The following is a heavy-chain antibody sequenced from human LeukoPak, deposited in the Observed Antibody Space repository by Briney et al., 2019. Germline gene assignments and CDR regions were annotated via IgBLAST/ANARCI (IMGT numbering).Heavy chain of an antibody. V-gene: IGHV1-69*06. CDR2: IIPVFGTA. D-gene: IGHD2-15*01. CDR3: AINQAGYCGGGSCYRHEFYYMDV. Sequence: ASVKVSCKASGYTFTSYGISWVRQAPGQGLEWMGGIIPVFGTANYAEKFQDRVTITADKSTSTAYMELSSLRSEDTAMYYCAINQAGYCGGGSCYRHEFYYMDVWGKGTSVTVSS. J-gene: IGHJ6*03. CDR1: GYTFTSYG.